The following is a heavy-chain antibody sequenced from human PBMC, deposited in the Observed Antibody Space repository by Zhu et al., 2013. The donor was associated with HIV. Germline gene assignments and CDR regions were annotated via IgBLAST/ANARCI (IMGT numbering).Heavy chain of an antibody. CDR2: IMPIFGTA. V-gene: IGHV1-69*18. D-gene: IGHD2-2*01. CDR3: AESAVPGYCSSTSCYGYGY. Sequence: QVQLVQSGAEVKKTGSSVKVSCKASGGTFSSSAMSWVRQAPRQGLEWMGRIMPIFGTAKYARNFQGRVTITADESTSTAYMELSGLRSEDTAVYYCAESAVPGYCSSTSCYGYGYWGQGTLVTVSS. CDR1: GGTFSSSA. J-gene: IGHJ4*02.